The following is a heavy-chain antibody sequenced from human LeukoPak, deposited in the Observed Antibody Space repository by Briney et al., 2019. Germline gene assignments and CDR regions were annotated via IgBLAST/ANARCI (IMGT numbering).Heavy chain of an antibody. D-gene: IGHD1-26*01. Sequence: GGSLRLSCAASGFTFSSYSMNWARQAPGKGLEWVSSISSSSSYIYYADSVKGRFTISRDNAKNSLYLQMNSLRAEDTAVYYCARGSGIVGATDAFDIWGQGTMVTVSS. CDR2: ISSSSSYI. V-gene: IGHV3-21*01. J-gene: IGHJ3*02. CDR1: GFTFSSYS. CDR3: ARGSGIVGATDAFDI.